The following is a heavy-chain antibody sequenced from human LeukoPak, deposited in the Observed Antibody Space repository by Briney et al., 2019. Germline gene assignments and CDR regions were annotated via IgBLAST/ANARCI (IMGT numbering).Heavy chain of an antibody. CDR2: IYYSGST. V-gene: IGHV4-59*01. D-gene: IGHD1-26*01. J-gene: IGHJ4*02. Sequence: SETLSLTCTVSGGSISSYYWSWIRRPPGKGLEWIGYIYYSGSTNYNPSLKSRVTISVDTSKNQFSLKLSSVTAADTAVYYCARGVGATHYFDYWGQGTLVTVSS. CDR1: GGSISSYY. CDR3: ARGVGATHYFDY.